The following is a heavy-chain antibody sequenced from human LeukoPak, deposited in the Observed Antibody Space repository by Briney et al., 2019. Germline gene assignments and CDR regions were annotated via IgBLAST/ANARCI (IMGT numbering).Heavy chain of an antibody. CDR1: GGSFSGYY. D-gene: IGHD2-21*02. CDR2: INHSGST. J-gene: IGHJ3*02. CDR3: ARLAYCGGDCYSGAFDI. V-gene: IGHV4-34*01. Sequence: PSETLSLTCAVYGGSFSGYYWSWIRQPPGKGLEWIGEINHSGSTNYNPSLKSRVTISVDTSKNQFSLKLSSVTAADTAVYYCARLAYCGGDCYSGAFDIWGQGTMVTVSS.